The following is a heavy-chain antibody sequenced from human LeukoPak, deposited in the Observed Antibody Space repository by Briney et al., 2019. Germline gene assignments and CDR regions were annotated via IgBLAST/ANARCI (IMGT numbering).Heavy chain of an antibody. CDR3: AREPTRYGGYYPYFDY. CDR1: GFTFSDHY. V-gene: IGHV3-72*01. J-gene: IGHJ4*02. D-gene: IGHD3-22*01. Sequence: PGGSLRLSCAASGFTFSDHYMDWVRQAPGKGLEWVGRTRNKANSYTTEYAASVKGRFTISRDDSKNSLYLQMNSLKTEDTAVYYCAREPTRYGGYYPYFDYWSQGTLVTVSS. CDR2: TRNKANSYTT.